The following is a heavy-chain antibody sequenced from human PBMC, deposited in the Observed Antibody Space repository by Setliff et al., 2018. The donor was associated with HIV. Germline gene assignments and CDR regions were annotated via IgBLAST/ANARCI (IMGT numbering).Heavy chain of an antibody. CDR1: GGSISSSSYY. J-gene: IGHJ4*02. CDR3: ARDRGGGWTSPFDY. D-gene: IGHD6-19*01. V-gene: IGHV4-39*07. CDR2: IYYSGST. Sequence: SETLSLTCTVSGGSISSSSYYWGWIRQPPGKGLEWIGSIYYSGSTYYNPSLKSRVTISVDTSKNQFSLKLSSVTAADTAVYYCARDRGGGWTSPFDYWGQGTLVTVSS.